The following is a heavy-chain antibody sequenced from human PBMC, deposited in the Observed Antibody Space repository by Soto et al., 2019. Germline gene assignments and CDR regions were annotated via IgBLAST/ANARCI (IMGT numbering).Heavy chain of an antibody. D-gene: IGHD6-13*01. CDR3: ARDGGKGAADDTLDY. V-gene: IGHV3-21*01. CDR1: GFSFSSYG. J-gene: IGHJ4*02. Sequence: EVQLVESGGGLVKPGGSLRLSCAASGFSFSSYGMNWVRQAPGKGLEWVSSISSSSSYIYYADSVKGRFTISRDNAKTSLYLQMNSLRAEDTAVYYCARDGGKGAADDTLDYWGQGTMVTVSS. CDR2: ISSSSSYI.